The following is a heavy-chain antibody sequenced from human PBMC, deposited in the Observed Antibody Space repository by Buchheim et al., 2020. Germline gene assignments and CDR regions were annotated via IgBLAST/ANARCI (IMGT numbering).Heavy chain of an antibody. V-gene: IGHV3-23*01. Sequence: EVQLLESGGGLVQPGGSLRLSCAASGLTFSSYAMSWVRQAPGKGLEWVSVISGSGSSTYYADSVKGRFTISRDNSKNKLYLQMNSLRADDTAVYYCVVVPAAIGYSYYYGLDVWGQGTT. CDR2: ISGSGSST. D-gene: IGHD2-2*01. J-gene: IGHJ6*02. CDR1: GLTFSSYA. CDR3: VVVPAAIGYSYYYGLDV.